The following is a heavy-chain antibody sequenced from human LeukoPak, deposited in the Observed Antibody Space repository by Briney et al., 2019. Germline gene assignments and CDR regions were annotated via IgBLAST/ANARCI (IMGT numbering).Heavy chain of an antibody. D-gene: IGHD3-10*01. Sequence: SETLSLTCTVSGGSISSYYWSWLRQSPGKGLECIGYIHYTGSTNYNPSPKSRVTISVESSKNQFSLKLKSVTAADTAVYYCARGGYYGSGNDFRFDPWGQGTLVTVSS. CDR2: IHYTGST. CDR1: GGSISSYY. J-gene: IGHJ5*02. CDR3: ARGGYYGSGNDFRFDP. V-gene: IGHV4-59*01.